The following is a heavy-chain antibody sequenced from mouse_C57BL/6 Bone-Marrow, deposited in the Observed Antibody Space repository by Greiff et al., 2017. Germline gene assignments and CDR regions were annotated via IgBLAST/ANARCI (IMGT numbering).Heavy chain of an antibody. D-gene: IGHD1-1*01. CDR2: INPNNGGT. CDR1: GYTFTDYN. V-gene: IGHV1-22*01. J-gene: IGHJ2*01. CDR3: ARRYYGSSPYFDY. Sequence: VQLQQSGPELVKPGASVKMSCKASGYTFTDYNMHWVKQSHGKSLEWIGYINPNNGGTSYNQKFKGKATLTVNKSSSTAYMELRSLTSEDSAVYYCARRYYGSSPYFDYWGQGTTLTVSS.